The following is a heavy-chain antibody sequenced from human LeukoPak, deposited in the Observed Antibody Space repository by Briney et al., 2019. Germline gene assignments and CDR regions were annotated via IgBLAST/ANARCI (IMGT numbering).Heavy chain of an antibody. CDR1: GGSISNYW. Sequence: PSETLSLTCTVSGGSISNYWWSWIRQPPGKGLEWIGYVFDSGGTNYNPSLKSRVTISVDTSKKQFSLKLSSVAAADTAVYYCARGYSSSWNYFDYWGQGTLVTVSS. CDR2: VFDSGGT. J-gene: IGHJ4*02. D-gene: IGHD6-13*01. CDR3: ARGYSSSWNYFDY. V-gene: IGHV4-59*01.